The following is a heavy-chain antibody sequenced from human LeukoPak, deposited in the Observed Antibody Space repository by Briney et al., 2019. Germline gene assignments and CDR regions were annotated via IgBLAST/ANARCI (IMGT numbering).Heavy chain of an antibody. D-gene: IGHD2-15*01. CDR3: ARVSCSGGSCYSGYYYMDV. J-gene: IGHJ6*03. CDR1: GFTFSSYS. Sequence: PGGSLRLSCAASGFTFSSYSMNWVRQAPGKGLEWVSSISSSSSYIYNADSVKGRFTISRDNAKNSLYLQMNSLRAEDTAVYYCARVSCSGGSCYSGYYYMDVWGKGTTVTVSS. V-gene: IGHV3-21*01. CDR2: ISSSSSYI.